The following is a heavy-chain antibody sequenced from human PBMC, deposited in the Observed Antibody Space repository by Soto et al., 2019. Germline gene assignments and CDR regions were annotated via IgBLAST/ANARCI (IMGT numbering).Heavy chain of an antibody. CDR2: IIPIFRTP. D-gene: IGHD1-1*01. Sequence: QVQLVQSGAEVKKPGTSVKVSCKASGDTFRSFAISWVRQAPGQGLEWMGGIIPIFRTPRYAQKFQGRVTITADEFTSAAYMELSSLTSEDTAVYFCARADDREQLGGNYYYSLDVWGQGTTVIVSS. CDR1: GDTFRSFA. J-gene: IGHJ6*02. V-gene: IGHV1-69*12. CDR3: ARADDREQLGGNYYYSLDV.